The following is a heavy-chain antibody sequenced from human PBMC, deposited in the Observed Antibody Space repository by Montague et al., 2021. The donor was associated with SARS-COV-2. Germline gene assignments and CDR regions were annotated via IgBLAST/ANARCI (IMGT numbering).Heavy chain of an antibody. J-gene: IGHJ5*02. CDR2: IYWDDDK. CDR1: GFSLSTSGVG. D-gene: IGHD6-13*01. Sequence: PALVKPTQTLTLTCTFSGFSLSTSGVGVGWIRQPPGKALEWLALIYWDDDKRYSPSLKSRLTITKDTSKNQVVLIMTNMDPVDTATYYCAHRPSIAAAGTFRFDPWGQGTLVTVSS. V-gene: IGHV2-5*02. CDR3: AHRPSIAAAGTFRFDP.